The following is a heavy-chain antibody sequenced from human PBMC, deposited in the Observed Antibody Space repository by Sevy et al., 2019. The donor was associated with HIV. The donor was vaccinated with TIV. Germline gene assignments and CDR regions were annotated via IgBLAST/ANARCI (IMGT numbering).Heavy chain of an antibody. Sequence: SETLSLTCTVSGVSFINNYWTWIRQPAGKGLEWIGHIYTSGSTRYNPSLQNRVTMSVDTSKNYFSLRLSSVTAADTAGYYWARGFYGEKVPFPVDYWGQGTLVTVSS. CDR1: GVSFINNY. CDR2: IYTSGST. D-gene: IGHD3-10*01. V-gene: IGHV4-4*07. CDR3: ARGFYGEKVPFPVDY. J-gene: IGHJ4*02.